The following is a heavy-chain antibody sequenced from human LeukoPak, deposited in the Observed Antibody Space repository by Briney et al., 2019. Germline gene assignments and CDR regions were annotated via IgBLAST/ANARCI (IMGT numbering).Heavy chain of an antibody. V-gene: IGHV3-30*03. D-gene: IGHD3-22*01. Sequence: GGSLRLFCAASGFTFNTYGVNWVRQAPGKGLEWVAIISWHGDTEFYGESVKGRFTISRDNSKNMVYLQMNSLRTEDTAVYYCARDLREYYFDRSGFSLGHWGQGTLVTVSS. CDR3: ARDLREYYFDRSGFSLGH. J-gene: IGHJ4*02. CDR2: ISWHGDTE. CDR1: GFTFNTYG.